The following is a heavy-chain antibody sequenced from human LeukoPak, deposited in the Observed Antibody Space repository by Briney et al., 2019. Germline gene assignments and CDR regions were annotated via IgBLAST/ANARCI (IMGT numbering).Heavy chain of an antibody. Sequence: GGSLRLSCAASGFTFTTYAMHWVRQAPGKGLEWVASINHNGNVNYYVDSVKGRFTISRDNAKNSLYLQMSNLRAEDTAVYFCARGGGLDVWGQGATVTVSS. D-gene: IGHD3-16*01. V-gene: IGHV3-7*03. CDR3: ARGGGLDV. CDR2: INHNGNVN. CDR1: GFTFTTYA. J-gene: IGHJ6*02.